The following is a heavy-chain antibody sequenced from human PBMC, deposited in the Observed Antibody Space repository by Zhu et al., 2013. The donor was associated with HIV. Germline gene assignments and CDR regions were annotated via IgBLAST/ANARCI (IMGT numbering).Heavy chain of an antibody. V-gene: IGHV1-69*01. J-gene: IGHJ2*01. CDR3: ARDFNNYDFWSGSPGYFDL. CDR1: EXPSAAML. Sequence: VQLVQSGAEVKKAWVLGEGLLARRSEXPSAAMLSAGVRQAPGQGLEWMGGIIPIFGTANYAQKFQGRVTITADESTSTAYMELSSLRSEDTAVYYCARDFNNYDFWSGSPGYFDLWGRGTLVTVSS. D-gene: IGHD3-3*01. CDR2: IIPIFGTA.